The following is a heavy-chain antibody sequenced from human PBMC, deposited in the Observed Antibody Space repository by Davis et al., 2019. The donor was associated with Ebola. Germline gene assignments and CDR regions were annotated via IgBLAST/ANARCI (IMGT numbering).Heavy chain of an antibody. Sequence: ASVKVSCKASGGTFSSFGISWVRQAPGQGLEWMGWINPKSGGTNYAQKFQGRVTMTRDTSSTTAYLEVMRLTYDDTAVYFCARALVDGGYWGQGTLVSVSS. CDR2: INPKSGGT. V-gene: IGHV1-2*02. CDR3: ARALVDGGY. D-gene: IGHD4-23*01. J-gene: IGHJ4*02. CDR1: GGTFSSFG.